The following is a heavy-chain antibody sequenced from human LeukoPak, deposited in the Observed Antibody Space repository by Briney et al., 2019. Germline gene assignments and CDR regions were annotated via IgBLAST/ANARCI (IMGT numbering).Heavy chain of an antibody. Sequence: SETLSLTCTVSGGSISSYYWSWIRQPPGKGLEWIGYIYYSGSTNYNPSLKSQVTMSVDTSKNQFSLKLSSVTAADTAVYYCARGDPHIDYWGQGALVTVSS. CDR2: IYYSGST. CDR1: GGSISSYY. V-gene: IGHV4-59*01. CDR3: ARGDPHIDY. J-gene: IGHJ4*02. D-gene: IGHD2-21*01.